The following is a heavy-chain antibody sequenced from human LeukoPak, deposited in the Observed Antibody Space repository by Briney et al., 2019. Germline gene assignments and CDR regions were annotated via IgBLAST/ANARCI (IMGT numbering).Heavy chain of an antibody. V-gene: IGHV4-34*01. Sequence: SETLSLTCAVYGGSFSGYYWSWIRQPPGKGLEWIGEINHSGSTNYNPSLKSRVTISVDTSKNQFSLKLSSVTAADTAVYYCARGLRPRYYDSSGYFGYWGQGTLVTVSS. CDR1: GGSFSGYY. J-gene: IGHJ4*02. D-gene: IGHD3-22*01. CDR2: INHSGST. CDR3: ARGLRPRYYDSSGYFGY.